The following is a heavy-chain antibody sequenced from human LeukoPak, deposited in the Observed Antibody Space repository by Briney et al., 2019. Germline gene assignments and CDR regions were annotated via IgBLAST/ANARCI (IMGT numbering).Heavy chain of an antibody. CDR1: GGSISSSSYY. CDR2: IYYSGST. CDR3: ARARDYYDSSGYWTYYFDY. D-gene: IGHD3-22*01. Sequence: SETLSLTCTVSGGSISSSSYYWGWIRQPPGKGLEWIGSIYYSGSTYYNPSLKSRVTISVDTSKNQFSLKLSSVTAADTAVYYCARARDYYDSSGYWTYYFDYWGQGTLVTVSS. V-gene: IGHV4-39*07. J-gene: IGHJ4*02.